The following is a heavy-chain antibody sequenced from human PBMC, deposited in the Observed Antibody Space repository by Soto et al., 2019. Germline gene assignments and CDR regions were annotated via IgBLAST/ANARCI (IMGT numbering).Heavy chain of an antibody. CDR3: ARNLYNTGSFDH. Sequence: QVQLVQSGAEVKKPGASVKVSCKASGYTFTNYDINWVRQATGQGLEWVGWMTPINGDTGYAQNFQGRVTMTRDTPRSTAYLELSSLTSEDTAVYYCARNLYNTGSFDHWGQGTPVTVSS. D-gene: IGHD3-10*01. CDR2: MTPINGDT. V-gene: IGHV1-8*02. J-gene: IGHJ4*02. CDR1: GYTFTNYD.